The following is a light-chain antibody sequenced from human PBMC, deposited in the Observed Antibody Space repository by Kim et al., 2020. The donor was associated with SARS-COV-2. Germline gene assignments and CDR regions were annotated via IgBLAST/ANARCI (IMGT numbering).Light chain of an antibody. V-gene: IGKV1-39*01. J-gene: IGKJ3*01. Sequence: DIQMTQSPSSLSASVGDRVTITCRTTQSISSHLNWYQQKPGRAPKLLISAASTLQGGVPSRFSGSGSETDFTLTISSLQPYDFATYFCQQSYITPFTFGPGTKVDIK. CDR3: QQSYITPFT. CDR2: AAS. CDR1: QSISSH.